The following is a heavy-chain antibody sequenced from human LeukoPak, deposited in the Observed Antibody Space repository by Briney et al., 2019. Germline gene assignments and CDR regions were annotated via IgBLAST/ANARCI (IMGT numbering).Heavy chain of an antibody. J-gene: IGHJ4*02. CDR1: AFTFSSYW. CDR3: AKGYGSGSFLYYFDY. D-gene: IGHD3-10*01. V-gene: IGHV3-7*01. CDR2: IKDDGSEK. Sequence: GGSLRLSCAGSAFTFSSYWMSWVRQAPGKGPEWVANIKDDGSEKYYLDSVKGRFTISRDNAKNSLYLQMNSLRAEDTAVYSCAKGYGSGSFLYYFDYWGQGTLVTVSS.